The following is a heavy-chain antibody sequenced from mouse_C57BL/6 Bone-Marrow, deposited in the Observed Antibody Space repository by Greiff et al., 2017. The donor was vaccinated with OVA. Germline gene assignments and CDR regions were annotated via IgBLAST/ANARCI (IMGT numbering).Heavy chain of an antibody. CDR1: GYTFTDYN. CDR2: INPNNGGT. CDR3: ARLGTKRYFDV. Sequence: EVQLQQSGPELVKPGASVKMSCKASGYTFTDYNMHWVKQSHGKSLEWIGYINPNNGGTSYNQKFKGKATLTVNRSSSTAYMELRSLTSEDSAVYYCARLGTKRYFDVWGTGTTVTVSS. V-gene: IGHV1-22*01. J-gene: IGHJ1*03. D-gene: IGHD4-1*01.